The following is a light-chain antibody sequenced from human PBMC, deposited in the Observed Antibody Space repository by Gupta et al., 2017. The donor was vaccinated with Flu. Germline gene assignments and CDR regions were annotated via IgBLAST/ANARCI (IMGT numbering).Light chain of an antibody. CDR2: DAS. V-gene: IGKV3-20*01. CDR1: QTVRNRY. CDR3: QQDRSQPLFP. J-gene: IGKJ3*01. Sequence: EIVLTKPPATLSLSPGGRATLSCRARQTVRNRYLAWYQQKQHQAPRLLIYDASTRDTGIQDRFSGSGFGKKVAITISRREQEEFAGYYYQQDRSQPLFPFGHGTTVDIK.